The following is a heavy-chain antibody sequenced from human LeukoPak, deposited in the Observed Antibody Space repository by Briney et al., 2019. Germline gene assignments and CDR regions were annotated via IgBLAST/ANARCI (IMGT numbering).Heavy chain of an antibody. J-gene: IGHJ4*02. CDR3: ARRATYYYDSSGYYETYYFGY. D-gene: IGHD3-22*01. CDR1: GGSFSGYY. V-gene: IGHV4-34*01. Sequence: SETLSLTCTVYGGSFSGYYWSWIRQSPGKGLEWIGEINHSGSTNYNPSLKSRVTISVDTSKNQFSLKLSSVTAADTAVYYCARRATYYYDSSGYYETYYFGYWGQGTLVTVSS. CDR2: INHSGST.